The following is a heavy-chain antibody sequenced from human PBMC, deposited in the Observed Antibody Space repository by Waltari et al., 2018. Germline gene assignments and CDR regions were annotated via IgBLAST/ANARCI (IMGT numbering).Heavy chain of an antibody. CDR2: IIPIFGTA. Sequence: QVQLVQSGAAVKKPGASVKVSCKASGGPFSSYAISWVRQAPGQGLGWMGGIIPIFGTANYAQKFQGRVTITADESTSTAYMELSSLRSEDTAVYYCAAPITMIVVVITTDYYGMDVWGQGTTVTVSS. CDR1: GGPFSSYA. D-gene: IGHD3-22*01. J-gene: IGHJ6*02. CDR3: AAPITMIVVVITTDYYGMDV. V-gene: IGHV1-69*13.